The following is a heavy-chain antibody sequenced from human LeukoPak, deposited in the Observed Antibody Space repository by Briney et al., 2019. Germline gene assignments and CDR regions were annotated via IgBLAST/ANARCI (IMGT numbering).Heavy chain of an antibody. D-gene: IGHD6-13*01. CDR3: ARDSRQQLAVDY. J-gene: IGHJ4*02. Sequence: PGGSLRLSCAASGFTFSSYSMNWVRQAPGKGLEWVSYISISSTTIYYADSVKGRFTISRDNAKNSLSLQMNSLRAEDTAVYYCARDSRQQLAVDYWGQGTQVTVSS. CDR1: GFTFSSYS. V-gene: IGHV3-48*01. CDR2: ISISSTTI.